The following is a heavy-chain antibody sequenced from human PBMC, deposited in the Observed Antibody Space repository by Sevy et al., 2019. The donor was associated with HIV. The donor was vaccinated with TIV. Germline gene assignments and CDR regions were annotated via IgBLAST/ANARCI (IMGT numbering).Heavy chain of an antibody. CDR1: GFIVSSNY. J-gene: IGHJ4*02. Sequence: GGSLRLSCVASGFIVSSNYMSWVRQAPGKGLEWVSVIYSAGPTYYADSVKGRFTISRDNSTNTLYLQMNSLRADDTAVYYCARVEVISSGWFYFDYWGQGALVTVSS. CDR3: ARVEVISSGWFYFDY. D-gene: IGHD6-19*01. CDR2: IYSAGPT. V-gene: IGHV3-53*01.